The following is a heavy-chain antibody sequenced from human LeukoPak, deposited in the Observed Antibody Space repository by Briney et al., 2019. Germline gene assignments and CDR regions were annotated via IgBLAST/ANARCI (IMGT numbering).Heavy chain of an antibody. Sequence: SETLSLTCAVYGGSFSGYYWSWIRQPPGKGLEWIGEVSHGGSTNYNPSLKSRVTISIDTSKNQFSLKPSSVTAADTAVYYCARDYVGVAGTFDYWGQGTLVTVSS. D-gene: IGHD6-19*01. J-gene: IGHJ4*02. CDR1: GGSFSGYY. V-gene: IGHV4-34*01. CDR2: VSHGGST. CDR3: ARDYVGVAGTFDY.